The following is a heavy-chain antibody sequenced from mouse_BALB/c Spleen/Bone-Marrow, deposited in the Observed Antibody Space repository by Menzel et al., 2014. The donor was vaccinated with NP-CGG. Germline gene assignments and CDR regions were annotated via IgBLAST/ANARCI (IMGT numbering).Heavy chain of an antibody. Sequence: VQLQQSGAELVRPGSSLKISCKASGYAFSSYWMIWVKQRPGKGLEWIGQIYPGNGDPTYNGKFKGKATLTADKSSSTAYMQLSSLTSEDSAVYFCARSTSTMDYWGQGTTLTVSS. CDR2: IYPGNGDP. CDR1: GYAFSSYW. D-gene: IGHD1-1*02. V-gene: IGHV1-80*01. CDR3: ARSTSTMDY. J-gene: IGHJ2*01.